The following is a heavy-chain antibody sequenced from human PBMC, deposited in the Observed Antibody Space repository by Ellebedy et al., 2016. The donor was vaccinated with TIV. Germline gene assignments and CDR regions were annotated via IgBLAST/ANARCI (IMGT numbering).Heavy chain of an antibody. CDR1: GGSISSYY. Sequence: MPSETLSLTCTVSGGSISSYYWSWIRQPPGKGLEWIGYIYYSGSTNYNPSLKSRVTISVDTSKNQFSLKLSSVTAADTAVYYCARDRAMVRGVSDYWGQGTLVTVSS. D-gene: IGHD3-10*01. V-gene: IGHV4-59*01. CDR2: IYYSGST. J-gene: IGHJ4*02. CDR3: ARDRAMVRGVSDY.